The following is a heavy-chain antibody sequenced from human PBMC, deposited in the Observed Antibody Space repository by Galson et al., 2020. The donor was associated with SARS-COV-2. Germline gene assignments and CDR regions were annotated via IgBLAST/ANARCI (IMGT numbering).Heavy chain of an antibody. J-gene: IGHJ3*02. V-gene: IGHV4-34*01. CDR3: ARGAVDNEAFDI. D-gene: IGHD5-12*01. CDR1: GGSFRGSY. Sequence: SETLSLTCAVYGGSFRGSYWSWIRQPPGKGLEWNGEINHSGSTNYNPSLKSRVTISVDTSKNQFPLKLSSVTAADTAVYYCARGAVDNEAFDIWGQGTMVTVSS. CDR2: INHSGST.